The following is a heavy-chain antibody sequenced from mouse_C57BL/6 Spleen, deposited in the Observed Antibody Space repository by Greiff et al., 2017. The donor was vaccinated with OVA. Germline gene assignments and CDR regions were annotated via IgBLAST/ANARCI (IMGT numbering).Heavy chain of an antibody. J-gene: IGHJ2*01. CDR2: IDPSDSYT. Sequence: QVQLQQPGAELVMPGASVKLSCKASGYTFTSYWMHWVKQRPGQGLEWIGEIDPSDSYTNYNQKFKGKSTLTVDKSSSTAYMQLSSLTSEDTAVYYCASRGNYAYCFDDWGQGTTLTVSS. V-gene: IGHV1-69*01. CDR1: GYTFTSYW. D-gene: IGHD2-1*01. CDR3: ASRGNYAYCFDD.